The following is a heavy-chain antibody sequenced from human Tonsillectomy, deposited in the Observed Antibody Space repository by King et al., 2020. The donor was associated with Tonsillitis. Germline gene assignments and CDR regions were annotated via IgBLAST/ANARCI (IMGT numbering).Heavy chain of an antibody. J-gene: IGHJ5*02. CDR3: VRDSAWLTTVTRFDP. Sequence: VQLVESGAEVKKPGASVKVSCQASGYTFTAYDIHWIRQAPGQGLEWMGWINPNSDGTNYAQKFQGRVTMTRDTSISTAYMGLSRLRSDDTAVYYCVRDSAWLTTVTRFDPWGQGTLVSVSS. D-gene: IGHD4-17*01. CDR2: INPNSDGT. CDR1: GYTFTAYD. V-gene: IGHV1-2*02.